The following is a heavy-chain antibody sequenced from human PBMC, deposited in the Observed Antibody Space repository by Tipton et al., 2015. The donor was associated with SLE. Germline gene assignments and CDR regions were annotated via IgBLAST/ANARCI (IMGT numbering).Heavy chain of an antibody. D-gene: IGHD1-26*01. Sequence: TLSLTCTVSGGSMSSDTYYWSWIQQPAGKGLECIGHVSSRGSPTYHPSLKSRVTISVDTSKNQFSLRLTSVTAADTAVYYCATGRGADGYYTYGLDVWGQGATVTVS. CDR2: VSSRGSP. V-gene: IGHV4-61*09. CDR1: GGSMSSDTYY. J-gene: IGHJ6*02. CDR3: ATGRGADGYYTYGLDV.